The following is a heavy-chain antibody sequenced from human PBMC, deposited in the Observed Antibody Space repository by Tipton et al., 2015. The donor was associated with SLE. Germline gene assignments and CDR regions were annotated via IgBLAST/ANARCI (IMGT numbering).Heavy chain of an antibody. D-gene: IGHD3-10*01. Sequence: TLSLTCTVSGGSISSYNWNWIRQPPGKGLEWIGYIYYSGTTNYNPSLKSRFTISVDTSKNQFSLKLSSVTAADTAVYYCARLRGPVLPDAFDIWGQGTMVTVSS. CDR1: GGSISSYN. J-gene: IGHJ3*02. CDR3: ARLRGPVLPDAFDI. CDR2: IYYSGTT. V-gene: IGHV4-59*08.